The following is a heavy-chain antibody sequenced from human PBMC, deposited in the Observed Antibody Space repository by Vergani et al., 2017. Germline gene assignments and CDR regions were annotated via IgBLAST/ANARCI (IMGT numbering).Heavy chain of an antibody. CDR3: ARDGYSSSXLNSAVYYYYYMDV. Sequence: QVQLQESGPGLVKPSQTLSLTCTVSGGSISSGGYYWSWIRQHPGKGLEWIGYIYYSGSTYYNPSLKSRVTISVDTSKNQFSLKLSSVTAADTAVYYCARDGYSSSXLNSAVYYYYYMDVWGKGTTVTVSS. V-gene: IGHV4-31*03. J-gene: IGHJ6*03. D-gene: IGHD6-13*01. CDR1: GGSISSGGYY. CDR2: IYYSGST.